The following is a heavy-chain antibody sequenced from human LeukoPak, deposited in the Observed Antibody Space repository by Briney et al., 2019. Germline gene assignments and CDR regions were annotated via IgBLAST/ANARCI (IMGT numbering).Heavy chain of an antibody. CDR1: GYTFTSYY. V-gene: IGHV1-2*02. CDR3: ARDGHYYGSGSYYVKDY. J-gene: IGHJ4*02. Sequence: ASVKVSCKASGYTFTSYYMHWVRQAPGQGLEWMGWINPNSGGTNYAQKFQGRVTMTRDTSISTAYMELSRPRSDDTAVYYCARDGHYYGSGSYYVKDYWGQGTLVTVSS. CDR2: INPNSGGT. D-gene: IGHD3-10*01.